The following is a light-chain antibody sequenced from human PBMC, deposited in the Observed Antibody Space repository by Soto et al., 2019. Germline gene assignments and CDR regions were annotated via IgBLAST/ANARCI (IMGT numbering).Light chain of an antibody. CDR1: QSVSVN. V-gene: IGKV3-11*01. Sequence: EVVLTQSPATLSLSPGESATLSCRASQSVSVNFAWYQQQPGQPPRPLIYSASDRAPGSPARFSGRGSGTYFTLTISSLEPEDFAVYYCQERNRWPRGTFGGGTKVDIK. CDR2: SAS. CDR3: QERNRWPRGT. J-gene: IGKJ4*01.